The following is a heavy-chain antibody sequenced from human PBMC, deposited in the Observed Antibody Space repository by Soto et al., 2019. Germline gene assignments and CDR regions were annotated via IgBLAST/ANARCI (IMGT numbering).Heavy chain of an antibody. V-gene: IGHV2-5*02. J-gene: IGHJ4*02. D-gene: IGHD1-26*01. Sequence: QITLKESGPTLVKPTQTLTLTCTFSGFSRSTSDVGVGWIRQPPGKALEWLALIDWDDDKRYSPSLKSRLTITKDTSKYQVVLTMTNMDPVDTATYYCARGPGYFDYWGQGTLVTVST. CDR2: IDWDDDK. CDR3: ARGPGYFDY. CDR1: GFSRSTSDVG.